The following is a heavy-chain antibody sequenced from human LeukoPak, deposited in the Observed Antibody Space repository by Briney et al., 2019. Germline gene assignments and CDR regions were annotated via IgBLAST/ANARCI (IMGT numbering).Heavy chain of an antibody. V-gene: IGHV3-23*01. CDR2: ISGSGGST. J-gene: IGHJ4*02. Sequence: GGSLTLSWAASGLTFSSDAMSWVRQAPGKGLEWVAAISGSGGSTYYADSVKGRFTISRDNSKNTLYLQMNSLRAEDTAVYYCAKDRATFMGRGVMDYWGQGTLVTVSS. CDR1: GLTFSSDA. CDR3: AKDRATFMGRGVMDY. D-gene: IGHD3-10*01.